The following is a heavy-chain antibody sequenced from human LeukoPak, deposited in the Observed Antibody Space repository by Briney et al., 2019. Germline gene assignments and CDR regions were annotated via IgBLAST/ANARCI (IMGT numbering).Heavy chain of an antibody. CDR2: IIPIFGTA. D-gene: IGHD1-26*01. Sequence: ASVKVSCKASGGTFNNYAITWVRQAPGQGLEWMGGIIPIFGTANYAQKFQGRVTITADESTSTAYMELSSLRSEDTAVYYCARDPIVGATTWGQGTLVTVSS. CDR1: GGTFNNYA. V-gene: IGHV1-69*01. CDR3: ARDPIVGATT. J-gene: IGHJ5*02.